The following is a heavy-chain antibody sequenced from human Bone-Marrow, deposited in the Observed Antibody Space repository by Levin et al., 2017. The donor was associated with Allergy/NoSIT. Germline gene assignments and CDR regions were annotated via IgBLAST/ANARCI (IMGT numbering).Heavy chain of an antibody. D-gene: IGHD1-26*01. V-gene: IGHV4-4*02. CDR1: GASINSDNW. J-gene: IGHJ5*02. Sequence: SETLSLTCAVSGASINSDNWWTWVRQSPGRGLEWLGEIDHSGSTNYNVYFKNRVTMSVDKSKNVFYLNLTSVTAADTAVYYCARDHSWEIEKKWFDPWGQGTLVTVSS. CDR2: IDHSGST. CDR3: ARDHSWEIEKKWFDP.